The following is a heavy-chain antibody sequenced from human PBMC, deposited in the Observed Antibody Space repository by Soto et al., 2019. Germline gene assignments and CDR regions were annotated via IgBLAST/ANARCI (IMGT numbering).Heavy chain of an antibody. J-gene: IGHJ6*02. D-gene: IGHD4-17*01. CDR1: GFTFSSYW. CDR2: INSDGSST. V-gene: IGHV3-74*01. CDR3: ARDRDYGDYGPYYYGMDV. Sequence: EVQLVESGGGLVQPGGSLRLSCAASGFTFSSYWMHWVRQAPGKGLVWVSRINSDGSSTSYADSVKGRFTISRDNAKNTLYLQMNSLRADDTAVYYCARDRDYGDYGPYYYGMDVWGQGTTVTVSS.